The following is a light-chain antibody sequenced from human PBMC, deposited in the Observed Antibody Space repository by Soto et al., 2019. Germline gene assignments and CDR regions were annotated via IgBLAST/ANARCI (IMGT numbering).Light chain of an antibody. Sequence: QSVLTQPASVSGSPGQSITIAFTGTSSDVGTYNYVSWYQQHPGKAPKLMIYEVSNRPSGVSNRFSGSKSGNTASLTISGLQAEDEADYYCSSYTSSITYVFGTGTKVTVL. CDR2: EVS. V-gene: IGLV2-14*01. CDR1: SSDVGTYNY. J-gene: IGLJ1*01. CDR3: SSYTSSITYV.